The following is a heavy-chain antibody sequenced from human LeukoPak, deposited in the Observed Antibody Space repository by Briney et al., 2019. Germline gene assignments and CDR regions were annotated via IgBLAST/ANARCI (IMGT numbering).Heavy chain of an antibody. V-gene: IGHV3-43D*03. J-gene: IGHJ5*02. CDR2: ISWDGGST. CDR3: ARDAGGGTQRDGWFDP. CDR1: GFTFDDYA. D-gene: IGHD2-8*02. Sequence: GGSTRLSCAASGFTFDDYAMHWLRQAPGKGLEWVSLISWDGGSTYYADSVKGRFTISRDNSKNSLYLQMNSLRADDTAVYYCARDAGGGTQRDGWFDPWGQGILVTVSS.